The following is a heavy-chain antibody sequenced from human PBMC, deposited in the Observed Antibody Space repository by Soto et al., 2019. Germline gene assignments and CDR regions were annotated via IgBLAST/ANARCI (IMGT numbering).Heavy chain of an antibody. V-gene: IGHV3-23*01. CDR1: GFTFSTSA. Sequence: PGGSLRLSCAVSGFTFSTSAMGWVRQGPGKGLEWVSLISGGGGTTYYANSVKGRFTISRDNSKNTLYLQINSLRAEDTAVYFCATQDFRGATGTSWGQGTLVTVSS. CDR2: ISGGGGTT. D-gene: IGHD1-1*01. CDR3: ATQDFRGATGTS. J-gene: IGHJ4*02.